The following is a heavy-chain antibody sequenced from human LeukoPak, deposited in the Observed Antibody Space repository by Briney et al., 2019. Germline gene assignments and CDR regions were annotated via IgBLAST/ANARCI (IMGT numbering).Heavy chain of an antibody. V-gene: IGHV4-38-2*02. J-gene: IGHJ4*02. CDR2: IYYGGST. CDR3: ARDRGSYRFDY. Sequence: PSETLSLTCTVSGYSITSGYYWGWIRQPPGKGLEWIGSIYYGGSTYYSPSLKSRVTISVDTSENQFSLKLNSVTAADTAVYYCARDRGSYRFDYWAREPWSPSPQ. D-gene: IGHD1-26*01. CDR1: GYSITSGYY.